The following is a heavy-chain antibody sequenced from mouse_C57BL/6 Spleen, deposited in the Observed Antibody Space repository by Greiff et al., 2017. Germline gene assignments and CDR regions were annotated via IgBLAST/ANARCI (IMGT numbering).Heavy chain of an antibody. CDR2: ISSGSSTI. J-gene: IGHJ4*01. CDR3: ARQGTTVVEGAMDY. CDR1: GFTFSDYG. D-gene: IGHD1-1*01. V-gene: IGHV5-17*01. Sequence: VMLVESGGGLVKPGGSLKLSCAASGFTFSDYGMHWVRQAPEKGLEWVAYISSGSSTIYYADTVKGRFTISRDNAKNTLFLQMTSLRSEDTAMYYCARQGTTVVEGAMDYWGQGTSVTVSS.